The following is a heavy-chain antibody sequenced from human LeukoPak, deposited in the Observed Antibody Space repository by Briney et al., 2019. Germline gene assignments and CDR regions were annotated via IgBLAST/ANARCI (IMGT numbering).Heavy chain of an antibody. J-gene: IGHJ4*02. CDR1: GFTFSSYA. CDR2: ISGSGGST. CDR3: AKDNDYVWGSYRFEFDY. D-gene: IGHD3-16*02. V-gene: IGHV3-23*01. Sequence: PGGSLRLSCAASGFTFSSYAMSWVRQAPGKGLEWVSAISGSGGSTYYADSVKGRFTISRDNSKNTLYLQMNSLRAEDTAVYYCAKDNDYVWGSYRFEFDYWGQGTLVTVSS.